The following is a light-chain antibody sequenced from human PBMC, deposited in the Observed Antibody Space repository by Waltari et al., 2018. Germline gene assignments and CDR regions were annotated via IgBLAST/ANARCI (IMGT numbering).Light chain of an antibody. CDR1: SSDAGGYNY. J-gene: IGLJ2*01. Sequence: QSALTQPASVSGSPGQSNTISCTGTSSDAGGYNYVSWYQQHPGKAPKLMIYEVSNRPSGVSNRFSGSKSGNTASLTISGLQAEDEADYYCSSYTSSSILFGGGTKLTVL. CDR3: SSYTSSSIL. CDR2: EVS. V-gene: IGLV2-14*01.